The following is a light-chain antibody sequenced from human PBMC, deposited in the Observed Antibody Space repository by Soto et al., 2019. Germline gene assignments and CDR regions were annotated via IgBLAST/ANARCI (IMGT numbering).Light chain of an antibody. V-gene: IGKV3-20*01. CDR2: GAS. CDR3: QQYGSSPQRT. Sequence: ETVLTQSPGTLSLSPGERATLSCRASQSVSSSYLAWYQQKPGQAPRLLIYGASSRDTGIPDRLSGSGSGTDFTLTISRLEPEDFAVYYCQQYGSSPQRTFGQGTKVEIK. J-gene: IGKJ1*01. CDR1: QSVSSSY.